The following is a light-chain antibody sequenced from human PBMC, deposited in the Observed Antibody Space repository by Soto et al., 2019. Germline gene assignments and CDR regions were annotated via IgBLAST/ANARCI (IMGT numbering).Light chain of an antibody. J-gene: IGLJ3*02. CDR2: EVT. Sequence: QSALTQPPSASGSPGQSVTISCTGTSSDVGAYKYVSWYQQYPGKAPKLMIYEVTKRPSGVPDRFSGSKSGNTASLTVSGLQAEDEADYYCTSYVGNDIWVFGGGTTHRP. CDR3: TSYVGNDIWV. CDR1: SSDVGAYKY. V-gene: IGLV2-8*01.